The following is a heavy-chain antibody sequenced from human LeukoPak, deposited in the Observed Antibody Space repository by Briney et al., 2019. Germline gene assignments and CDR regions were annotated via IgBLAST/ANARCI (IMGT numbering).Heavy chain of an antibody. CDR3: AKARGSSRPSAFDI. Sequence: GGSLRLSCAASGFTFDDYAMRWVRQAPGKGLEWVSGISWNSGSIGYADSVKGRFTISRDNAKNSLYLQMNSLRAEDTALYYCAKARGSSRPSAFDIWGQGTMVTVSS. CDR1: GFTFDDYA. V-gene: IGHV3-9*01. D-gene: IGHD6-13*01. J-gene: IGHJ3*02. CDR2: ISWNSGSI.